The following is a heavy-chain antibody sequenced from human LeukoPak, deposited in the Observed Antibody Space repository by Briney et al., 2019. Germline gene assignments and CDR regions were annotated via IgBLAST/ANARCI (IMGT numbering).Heavy chain of an antibody. CDR1: GGTFSSYA. CDR2: IIPIFGTA. CDR3: ARLPPGYYDSSGYQSP. D-gene: IGHD3-22*01. J-gene: IGHJ5*02. Sequence: GSSVKVSCKASGGTFSSYAISWVRQAPGQGLEWMGGIIPIFGTANYAQKFQGRVTITADESTSTAYMEPSSLRSEDTAVYYCARLPPGYYDSSGYQSPWGQGTLVTVSS. V-gene: IGHV1-69*01.